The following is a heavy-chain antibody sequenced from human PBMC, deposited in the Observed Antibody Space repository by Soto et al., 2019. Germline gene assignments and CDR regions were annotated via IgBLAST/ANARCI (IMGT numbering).Heavy chain of an antibody. CDR2: IYYSGST. V-gene: IGHV4-59*08. CDR1: GGSISSYY. J-gene: IGHJ4*02. Sequence: SETLSLTCTVSGGSISSYYWSWIRQPPGKGLEWIGYIYYSGSTNYNPSLKSRVTISVDTSKNQFSLKLSSVTAADTAVYYCARYPIYGDYDPAFDYWGQGTLVTVSS. CDR3: ARYPIYGDYDPAFDY. D-gene: IGHD4-17*01.